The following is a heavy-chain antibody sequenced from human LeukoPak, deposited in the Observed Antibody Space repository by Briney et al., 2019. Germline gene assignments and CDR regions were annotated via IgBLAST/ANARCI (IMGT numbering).Heavy chain of an antibody. D-gene: IGHD5-18*01. V-gene: IGHV7-4-1*02. CDR1: GYTFTTYA. CDR3: ARGSVDTAMVPDY. Sequence: EASVTVSCKASGYTFTTYAMNWVRQAPGQGLEWMGWINTNTGNPTYAQGFTGRFVFSLDTSVSTAYLQISSLKAEDTAVYYCARGSVDTAMVPDYWGQGTLVTVSS. CDR2: INTNTGNP. J-gene: IGHJ4*02.